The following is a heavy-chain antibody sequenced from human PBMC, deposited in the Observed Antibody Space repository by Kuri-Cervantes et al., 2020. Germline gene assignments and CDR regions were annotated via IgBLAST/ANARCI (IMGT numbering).Heavy chain of an antibody. CDR2: IIPIFGTA. J-gene: IGHJ4*02. V-gene: IGHV1-69*05. CDR3: ARGGGPTDGDPDY. CDR1: GGTFSSYA. Sequence: SVKVSCKASGGTFSSYAISWVRQAPGQGLEWMGGIIPIFGTANYAQKFQGRVTITTDESTSTAYMELSSLRSEDTAVYYCARGGGPTDGDPDYWGQGTLVTVSS. D-gene: IGHD4-17*01.